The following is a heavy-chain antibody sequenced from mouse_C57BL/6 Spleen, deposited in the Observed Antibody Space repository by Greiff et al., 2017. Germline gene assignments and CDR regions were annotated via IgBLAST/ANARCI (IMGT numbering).Heavy chain of an antibody. Sequence: EVQLVESGGGLVKPGGSLKLSCAASGFTFSDYGMHWVRQAPEKGLEWVAYISSGSSTIYCADTVKGRFTISRDNAKNTLFLQMTSLRSEDTAMYYCARPLYDGYLYYFDYWGQGTTLTVSS. V-gene: IGHV5-17*01. CDR1: GFTFSDYG. J-gene: IGHJ2*01. CDR2: ISSGSSTI. CDR3: ARPLYDGYLYYFDY. D-gene: IGHD2-3*01.